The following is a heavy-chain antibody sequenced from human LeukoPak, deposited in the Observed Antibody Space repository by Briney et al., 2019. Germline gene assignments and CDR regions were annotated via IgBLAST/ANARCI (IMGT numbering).Heavy chain of an antibody. D-gene: IGHD1-26*01. J-gene: IGHJ4*02. Sequence: SETLSLTCTVSAGSISSRNHYWGWIRQPPGKGLEWIASIYVIGTNYSNPSLKSRVTISVDTSKNQLSLKLSSVTAADTALYYCARQVGATTLIDSWGQGTLVTVSS. CDR2: IYVIGTN. CDR3: ARQVGATTLIDS. V-gene: IGHV4-39*01. CDR1: AGSISSRNHY.